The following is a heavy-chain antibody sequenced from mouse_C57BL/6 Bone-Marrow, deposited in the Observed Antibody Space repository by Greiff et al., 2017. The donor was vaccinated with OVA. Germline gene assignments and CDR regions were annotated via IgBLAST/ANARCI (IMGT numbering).Heavy chain of an antibody. CDR2: IHPNSGST. J-gene: IGHJ2*01. V-gene: IGHV1-64*01. Sequence: QVQLKQPGAELVKPGASVKLSCKASGYTFTSYWMHWVKQRPGQGLEWIGMIHPNSGSTNYNEKFKSKATLTVDKSSSTAYMQLSSLTSEDSAVYYCARGRLQGEYWGQGTTLTVSS. D-gene: IGHD2-13*01. CDR3: ARGRLQGEY. CDR1: GYTFTSYW.